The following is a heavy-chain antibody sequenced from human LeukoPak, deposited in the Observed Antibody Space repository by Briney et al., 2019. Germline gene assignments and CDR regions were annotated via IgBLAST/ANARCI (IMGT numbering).Heavy chain of an antibody. J-gene: IGHJ4*02. CDR3: ARDSSGGLFRQLGSIGITDY. D-gene: IGHD1-26*01. V-gene: IGHV7-4-1*02. CDR1: VYTFTSYA. Sequence: ASVKVSCKASVYTFTSYAINGVRQAPGQGLEWLGWINTYTGNPTYAQGFTGGFVFSVDTSVSTAYLQISSVKAEERAVFLCARDSSGGLFRQLGSIGITDYWGQGTLVTVSS. CDR2: INTYTGNP.